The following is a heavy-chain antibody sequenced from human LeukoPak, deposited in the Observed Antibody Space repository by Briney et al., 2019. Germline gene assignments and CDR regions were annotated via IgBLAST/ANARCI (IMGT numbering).Heavy chain of an antibody. CDR1: GYTFTVYY. V-gene: IGHV1-2*02. CDR3: ARVRSRWSTGDGFGY. CDR2: INPNSGGT. Sequence: ASAKVSREPSGYTFTVYYMHSGRQAPRPGLEWMGWINPNSGGTMSTQKFQGRVTMTRETSISTAYMELRSLLSDDTDVYYCARVRSRWSTGDGFGYWGQGTLVTVSS. D-gene: IGHD4-23*01. J-gene: IGHJ4*02.